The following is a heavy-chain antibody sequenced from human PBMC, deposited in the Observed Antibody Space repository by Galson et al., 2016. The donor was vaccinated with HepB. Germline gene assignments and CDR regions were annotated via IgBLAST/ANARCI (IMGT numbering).Heavy chain of an antibody. J-gene: IGHJ4*02. CDR3: TTKRLDIVAASDF. V-gene: IGHV3-15*01. Sequence: SLRLSCAASGFTFSNAWMNWVRQAPGKGLEWVGRIKSKTDGGTADYAVPVKGRFTISRDDSTNTLSLQMNSLKTDDTAVYYCTTKRLDIVAASDFWGQGTLVTVSS. CDR2: IKSKTDGGTA. CDR1: GFTFSNAW. D-gene: IGHD5-12*01.